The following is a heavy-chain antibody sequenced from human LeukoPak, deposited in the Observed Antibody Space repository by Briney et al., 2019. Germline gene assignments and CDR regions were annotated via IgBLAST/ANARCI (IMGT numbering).Heavy chain of an antibody. CDR1: GFTFRSAW. D-gene: IGHD3-10*01. V-gene: IGHV3-74*01. Sequence: PGGSLTLSCAASGFTFRSAWMHWVRQAPGKGLVWVSRIRGDGGDATYADFVKGRYTISRDNAKSTLYLQMNGLGVEDTAVYYCVRDIVAGSGSYSDWGQGTLVTVSS. CDR3: VRDIVAGSGSYSD. J-gene: IGHJ4*02. CDR2: IRGDGGDA.